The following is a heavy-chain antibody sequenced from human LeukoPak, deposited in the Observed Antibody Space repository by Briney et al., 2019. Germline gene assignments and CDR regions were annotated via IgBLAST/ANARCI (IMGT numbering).Heavy chain of an antibody. Sequence: GGSLRLSCAASGFTFDDYGMSWVRQAPGKGLEWVSGINWNGGSTGYADSVKGRFTISRDNAKNSLYLQMNSLRAEDTALYHCARERPTQRSRYCSGGSCCGGDYYYGMDVWGQGTTVTVSS. V-gene: IGHV3-20*01. J-gene: IGHJ6*02. CDR1: GFTFDDYG. D-gene: IGHD2-15*01. CDR2: INWNGGST. CDR3: ARERPTQRSRYCSGGSCCGGDYYYGMDV.